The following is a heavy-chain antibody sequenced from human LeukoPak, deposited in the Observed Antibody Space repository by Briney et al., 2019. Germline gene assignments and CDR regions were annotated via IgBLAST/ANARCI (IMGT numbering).Heavy chain of an antibody. V-gene: IGHV1-2*06. Sequence: GASVKVSFKASGYSFTAYYLHWVRVPPGQGLEWMGRINPNSGGTEYAQKFQGRVTMTRDTSISTAYMELSSLRSDDTAVYYCAIGMAAAGTFEYWGQGTLVTVSS. D-gene: IGHD6-13*01. CDR2: INPNSGGT. J-gene: IGHJ4*02. CDR3: AIGMAAAGTFEY. CDR1: GYSFTAYY.